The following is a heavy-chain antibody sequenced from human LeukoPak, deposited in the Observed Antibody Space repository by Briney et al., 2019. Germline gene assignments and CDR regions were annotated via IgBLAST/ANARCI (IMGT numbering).Heavy chain of an antibody. J-gene: IGHJ5*02. D-gene: IGHD1-1*01. CDR1: GFNLNNYW. V-gene: IGHV3-74*01. Sequence: GGSLRLSCAASGFNLNNYWMHWARQAPGKGLVWVSHINGDGSSTTYADSVKGRFTISRDNAKNTLYLQMNSLRAEVTAVYYCARDLGHQGYRWFDPWGQGTLVTVSS. CDR3: ARDLGHQGYRWFDP. CDR2: INGDGSST.